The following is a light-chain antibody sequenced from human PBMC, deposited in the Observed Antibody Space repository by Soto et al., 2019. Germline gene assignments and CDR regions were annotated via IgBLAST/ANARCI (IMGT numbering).Light chain of an antibody. V-gene: IGLV6-57*03. Sequence: NFMLTQPHSVSESPGKTVTISCTRSTGSIASNYVQWYQQRPGSAPTTVIYEDDQRPSGVPDRFSGSIDSSSNSAFLTISGLKTEDEADYYCQSYDSIFLCVFGGGTQLTVL. J-gene: IGLJ3*02. CDR2: EDD. CDR1: TGSIASNY. CDR3: QSYDSIFLCV.